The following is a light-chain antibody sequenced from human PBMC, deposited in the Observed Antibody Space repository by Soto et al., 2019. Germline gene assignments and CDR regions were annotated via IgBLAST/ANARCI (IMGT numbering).Light chain of an antibody. J-gene: IGKJ2*01. Sequence: DIQMTQSPSSLSASVGDRVTITCRASQTISTYLNWYQQETGKAPKLLIYAASSLQSGVPSRFSGSGSGTYFTLTISSLQPEDFAAYYCQQSHGIPYTFGQGTKLEIK. CDR3: QQSHGIPYT. CDR1: QTISTY. V-gene: IGKV1-39*01. CDR2: AAS.